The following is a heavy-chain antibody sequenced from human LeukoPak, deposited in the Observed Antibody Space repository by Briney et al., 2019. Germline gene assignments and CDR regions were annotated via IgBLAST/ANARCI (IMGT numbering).Heavy chain of an antibody. CDR3: AQTFRICSSTSCSKPLDY. CDR1: GGTFSSYT. J-gene: IGHJ4*02. V-gene: IGHV1-69*02. D-gene: IGHD2-2*01. Sequence: SVKVSCKASGGTFSSYTISWVRQPPGQGLEWMGRIIPILGIANYAQKFQGRVTITADKSTSTAYMELSSLRSEDTAVYYCAQTFRICSSTSCSKPLDYWGQGTLVTVSS. CDR2: IIPILGIA.